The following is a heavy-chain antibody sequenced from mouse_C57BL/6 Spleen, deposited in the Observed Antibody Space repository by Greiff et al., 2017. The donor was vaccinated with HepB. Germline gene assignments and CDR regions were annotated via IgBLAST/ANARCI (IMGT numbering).Heavy chain of an antibody. D-gene: IGHD1-1*01. Sequence: EVQLQESGGGLVQPGGSMKLSCAASGFTFSDAWMDWVRQSPEKGLEWVAEIRNKANNHATYYAESVKGRFTISRDDSKSSVYLQMNSLRAEDTGIYYCTRENYYGSSPYYYAMDYWGQGTSVTVSS. CDR3: TRENYYGSSPYYYAMDY. V-gene: IGHV6-6*01. J-gene: IGHJ4*01. CDR1: GFTFSDAW. CDR2: IRNKANNHAT.